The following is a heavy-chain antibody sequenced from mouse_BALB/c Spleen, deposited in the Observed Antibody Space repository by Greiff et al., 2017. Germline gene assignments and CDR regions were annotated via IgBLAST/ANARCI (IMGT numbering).Heavy chain of an antibody. D-gene: IGHD4-1*02. CDR1: GFTFSSFG. J-gene: IGHJ1*01. Sequence: EVQRVESGGGLVQPGGSRKLSCAASGFTFSSFGMHWVRQAPAKGLEWVAYISSGSSTIYYADTVKGRFTISRDNPKNTLFLHMTSLRSEDTAMYYCARATGDWYWDVWGGGTTVTVSS. CDR3: ARATGDWYWDV. V-gene: IGHV5-17*02. CDR2: ISSGSSTI.